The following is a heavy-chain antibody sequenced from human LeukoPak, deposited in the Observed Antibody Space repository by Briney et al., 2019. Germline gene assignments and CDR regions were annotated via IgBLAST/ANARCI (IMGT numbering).Heavy chain of an antibody. J-gene: IGHJ3*02. Sequence: GGSLRLSCAASGFTFSSYWMHWVRQAPGKGLVWVSRINTDGSSTSYADSVEGRFTISRDNAKNTVYLQMNSLRAEDTAVYYCAKDISGWYGSFAFDIWGQGTMVTVSS. CDR3: AKDISGWYGSFAFDI. D-gene: IGHD6-19*01. CDR1: GFTFSSYW. V-gene: IGHV3-74*01. CDR2: INTDGSST.